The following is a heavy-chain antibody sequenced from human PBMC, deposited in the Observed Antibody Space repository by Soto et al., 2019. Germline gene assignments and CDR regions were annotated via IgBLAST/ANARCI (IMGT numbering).Heavy chain of an antibody. CDR2: IYYSGST. CDR3: ARLYSGTRPPDY. CDR1: GGSISSRSYY. J-gene: IGHJ4*02. Sequence: QLQLQESGPGLVKPSETLSLTCIVSGGSISSRSYYWGWIRQPPGKGLEWIGSIYYSGSTYYNPSLKSRVTISVDTSKNQFSLKLSSVTAADTAVYYCARLYSGTRPPDYWGLGTLVTVSS. V-gene: IGHV4-39*01. D-gene: IGHD1-26*01.